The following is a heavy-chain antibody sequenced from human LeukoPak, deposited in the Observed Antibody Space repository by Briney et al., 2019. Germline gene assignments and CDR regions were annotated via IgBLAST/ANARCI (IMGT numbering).Heavy chain of an antibody. CDR2: IIWNSGSI. D-gene: IGHD6-19*01. Sequence: GGSLRLSCAASGSTFDDYAMHWVRQAPGKGLEWCSGIIWNSGSIGYADSVKGRFSISRDNAKNSLYLQMNSLRAEDTALYYCAKDSGGRWLVPAPFDYWGQGTLVTVSS. CDR1: GSTFDDYA. J-gene: IGHJ4*02. CDR3: AKDSGGRWLVPAPFDY. V-gene: IGHV3-9*01.